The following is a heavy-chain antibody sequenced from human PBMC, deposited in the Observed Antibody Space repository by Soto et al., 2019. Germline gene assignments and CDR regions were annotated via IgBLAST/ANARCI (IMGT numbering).Heavy chain of an antibody. CDR1: GGSISSGGYY. CDR3: ARGIINWFDP. D-gene: IGHD3-16*01. Sequence: PSETQSLTCPVSGGSISSGGYYWSWIRQHPGKGLEWIGYIYYSGSTYYNPSLKSRVTISVDTSKNQFSLKLSSVTAADTAVYYCARGIINWFDPWGQGTLVTVSS. V-gene: IGHV4-31*03. CDR2: IYYSGST. J-gene: IGHJ5*02.